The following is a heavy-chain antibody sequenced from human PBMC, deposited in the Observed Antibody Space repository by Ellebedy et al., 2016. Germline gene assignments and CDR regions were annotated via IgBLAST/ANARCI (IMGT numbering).Heavy chain of an antibody. CDR2: IDPNSGDT. Sequence: ASVKVSCKASGYTFIGYYIHWVRQAPGQGLEWMGWIDPNSGDTRSEQKIKGRVTRNTHPSINTAYMELRRLRSDHTAVIYCARQRPASGDSYSGMDVWGQGTTVTVSS. J-gene: IGHJ6*02. CDR1: GYTFIGYY. V-gene: IGHV1-2*02. CDR3: ARQRPASGDSYSGMDV. D-gene: IGHD1-26*01.